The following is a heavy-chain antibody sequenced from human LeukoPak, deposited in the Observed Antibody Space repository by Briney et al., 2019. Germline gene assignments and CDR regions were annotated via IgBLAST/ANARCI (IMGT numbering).Heavy chain of an antibody. CDR1: GGSISSYY. Sequence: SETLSLTCTVSGGSISSYYWSWIRQPPGKGLEWIGYIYYSGSTNYNPSLKSRVTISVDTSKNQFSLKLSSVTAADTAVYYCARDSPGYCSSTSCYLPIGYWGQGTLVTVSS. CDR2: IYYSGST. D-gene: IGHD2-2*03. CDR3: ARDSPGYCSSTSCYLPIGY. J-gene: IGHJ4*02. V-gene: IGHV4-59*12.